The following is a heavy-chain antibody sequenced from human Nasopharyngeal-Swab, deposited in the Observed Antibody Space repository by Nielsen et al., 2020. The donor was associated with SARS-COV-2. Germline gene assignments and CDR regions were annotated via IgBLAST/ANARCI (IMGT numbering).Heavy chain of an antibody. J-gene: IGHJ4*02. D-gene: IGHD3-22*01. CDR2: IRNKAKGATT. CDR1: GFSLSDHY. V-gene: IGHV3-72*01. CDR3: VRHRPYYYDSSYYDL. Sequence: GESLKISCVASGFSLSDHYMDLVRQAPGKGLEWVGRIRNKAKGATTDYAPSLQGRVTISRDDSRKSLFLQMNCLKTEDTAVYYCVRHRPYYYDSSYYDLWGQGALVIVGS.